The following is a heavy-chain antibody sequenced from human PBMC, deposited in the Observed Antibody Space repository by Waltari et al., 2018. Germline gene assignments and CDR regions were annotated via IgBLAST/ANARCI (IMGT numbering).Heavy chain of an antibody. CDR3: ATYIQRGPDF. Sequence: EVQLVESGGGLVQPGGSLRLSCAASGFTFSSSSMNWVHQAPGKGLELVSHITSSSTSILYADSVEGRFTISRDNAKKSLYLQMDSLRADDTAVYFCATYIQRGPDFWGQGTLVTVSS. V-gene: IGHV3-48*04. CDR2: ITSSSTSI. J-gene: IGHJ4*02. D-gene: IGHD3-10*01. CDR1: GFTFSSSS.